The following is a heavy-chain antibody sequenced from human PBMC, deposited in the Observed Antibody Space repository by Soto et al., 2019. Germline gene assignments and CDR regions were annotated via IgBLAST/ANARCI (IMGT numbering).Heavy chain of an antibody. CDR2: TYYRSNWYS. Sequence: PSQTLSLTCAISGDSVSSTSAAWSWIRQSPSRGLEWLGRTYYRSNWYSDYAVSVKGRITINPDTPKNQFSLQLNSVTPEDTAVYYCARGSYYSGWVWGQGTLVTVSS. J-gene: IGHJ4*02. CDR3: ARGSYYSGWV. CDR1: GDSVSSTSAA. D-gene: IGHD6-19*01. V-gene: IGHV6-1*01.